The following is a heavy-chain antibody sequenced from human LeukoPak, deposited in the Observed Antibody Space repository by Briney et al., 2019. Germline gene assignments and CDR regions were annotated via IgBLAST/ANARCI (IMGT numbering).Heavy chain of an antibody. CDR2: IWYDGSNK. CDR1: GFTCSSYG. V-gene: IGHV3-33*01. D-gene: IGHD3-10*01. CDR3: ARGSLWFGETGVDY. J-gene: IGHJ4*02. Sequence: GGSLRLSCAASGFTCSSYGMHWVRQAPGKGLEWVAVIWYDGSNKYYADSVKGRLTISRDNSKNTLYLQMTSLRAEDTAVYYCARGSLWFGETGVDYWGQGTLVTVSS.